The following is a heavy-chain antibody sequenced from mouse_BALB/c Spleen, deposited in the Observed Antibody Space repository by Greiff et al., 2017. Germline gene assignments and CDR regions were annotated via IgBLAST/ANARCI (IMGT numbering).Heavy chain of an antibody. J-gene: IGHJ4*01. V-gene: IGHV14-3*02. D-gene: IGHD3-2*01. Sequence: EVKLQESGAELVKPGASVKLSCTASGFNIKDTYMHWVKQRPEQGLEWIGRIDPANGNTKYDPKFQGKATITADTSSNTAYLQLSSLTSEDTAVYYCARTDYGAMDYWGQGTSVTVSS. CDR1: GFNIKDTY. CDR3: ARTDYGAMDY. CDR2: IDPANGNT.